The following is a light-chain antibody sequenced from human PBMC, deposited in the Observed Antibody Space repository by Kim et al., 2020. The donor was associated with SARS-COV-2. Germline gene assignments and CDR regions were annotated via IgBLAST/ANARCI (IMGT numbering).Light chain of an antibody. Sequence: DIQMTQSPSTLSASVGDRVTITCRASQSIDIYLAWYQQKPGKAPKLLISEASTLEDGVPSRFSASGSGTEFTLTITSLQPDDFATYYCQLPVTYSPMTVGQGTKVDIK. V-gene: IGKV1-5*03. CDR1: QSIDIY. CDR2: EAS. CDR3: QLPVTYSPMT. J-gene: IGKJ1*01.